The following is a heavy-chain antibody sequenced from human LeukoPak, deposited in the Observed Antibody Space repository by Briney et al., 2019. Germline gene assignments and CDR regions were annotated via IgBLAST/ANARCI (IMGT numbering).Heavy chain of an antibody. CDR1: GGSISSYY. CDR3: ARGGAGCSSTSCYFRFDP. J-gene: IGHJ5*02. CDR2: IYYSGST. V-gene: IGHV4-59*01. D-gene: IGHD2-2*01. Sequence: SETLSLTCTVSGGSISSYYWNWIRQPPGKGLEWIGYIYYSGSTNNNPSLKSRVTISVDTSKNQFSLKLSSVTAADTAVYYCARGGAGCSSTSCYFRFDPWGQGTLVTVSS.